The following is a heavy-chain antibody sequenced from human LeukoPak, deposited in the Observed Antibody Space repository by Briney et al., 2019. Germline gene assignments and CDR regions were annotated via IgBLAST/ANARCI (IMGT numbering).Heavy chain of an antibody. Sequence: GGSLRLSCAASGFTVSSNYMSWVRQAPGKGLEWVSVIYSGGSTYYADSVKGRFTISRDNSKNTLYLQMNSLRAEDTAVYYCARYPRLNYYFDYWGQGTLVTVSS. CDR2: IYSGGST. CDR3: ARYPRLNYYFDY. D-gene: IGHD2-2*01. J-gene: IGHJ4*02. CDR1: GFTVSSNY. V-gene: IGHV3-66*02.